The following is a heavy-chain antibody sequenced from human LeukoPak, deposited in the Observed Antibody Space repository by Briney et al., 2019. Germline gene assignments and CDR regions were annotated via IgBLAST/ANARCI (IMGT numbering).Heavy chain of an antibody. CDR1: GGTFSSYA. D-gene: IGHD5-18*01. Sequence: GASVKVSCKASGGTFSSYAISWVRQAPGQGLEWMGRIIPIFGIANYAQKFQGRVTITADKSTSTAYMELSSLRSEDTAVYYCARDLGYTAMVWLDPWGQGTLVTVSS. CDR2: IIPIFGIA. V-gene: IGHV1-69*04. J-gene: IGHJ5*02. CDR3: ARDLGYTAMVWLDP.